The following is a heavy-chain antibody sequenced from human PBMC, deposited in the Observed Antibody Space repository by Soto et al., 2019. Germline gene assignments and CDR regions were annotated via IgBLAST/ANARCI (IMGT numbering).Heavy chain of an antibody. Sequence: QVQLVESGGGVVQPGRSLRLSCAASGFTFSNYGMHWVRQAPGKGLEWVAVISYDGNNKYYADSVKGRFTISRDNSKNTLYLQMNSVRAEDTAVYYCATQEYLRKLPYYFDYWGQGTLVTVSS. D-gene: IGHD6-6*01. CDR3: ATQEYLRKLPYYFDY. V-gene: IGHV3-30*03. CDR2: ISYDGNNK. J-gene: IGHJ4*02. CDR1: GFTFSNYG.